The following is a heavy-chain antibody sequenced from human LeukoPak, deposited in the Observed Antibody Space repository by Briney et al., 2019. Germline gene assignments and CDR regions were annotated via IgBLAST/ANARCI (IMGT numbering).Heavy chain of an antibody. D-gene: IGHD2-2*01. CDR1: GFTFSSSW. V-gene: IGHV3-7*01. J-gene: IGHJ4*02. CDR3: ASDGHSHAN. Sequence: GGSLRLSRAASGFTFSSSWMSWVRQAPGRGLEWVANIKHDGSERYHVDSVRGRFTISRDNAKNSLYLQMNSLRAEDTAVYYCASDGHSHANWGQGTLVTVSS. CDR2: IKHDGSER.